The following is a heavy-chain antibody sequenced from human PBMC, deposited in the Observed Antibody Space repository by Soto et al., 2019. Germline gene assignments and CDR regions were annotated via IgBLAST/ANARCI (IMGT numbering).Heavy chain of an antibody. CDR1: GYSFTSYW. CDR2: IYPGDSDT. Sequence: GESLKISCKGSGYSFTSYWIGWVRQMPGKGLEWMGIIYPGDSDTRYSPSFQGQVTISADKSISTAYLQWSSLKASDTAMYYCAAVRTTGFKNYYYYYGMDVWGQGTTVTVSS. J-gene: IGHJ6*02. CDR3: AAVRTTGFKNYYYYYGMDV. D-gene: IGHD4-4*01. V-gene: IGHV5-51*01.